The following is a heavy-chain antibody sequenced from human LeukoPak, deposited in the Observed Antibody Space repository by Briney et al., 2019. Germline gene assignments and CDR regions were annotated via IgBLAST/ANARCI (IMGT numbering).Heavy chain of an antibody. D-gene: IGHD3-22*01. J-gene: IGHJ4*02. CDR2: IYHSGST. CDR1: GYSISSGYY. Sequence: SETLSLTCTVSGYSISSGYYWGWIRQPPGKGLEWIGSIYHSGSTYYNPSLKSRVTISVDTSKNQFSLKLSSVTAADTAVYYCARDPYYYDSSRLFDYWGQGTLVTVSS. CDR3: ARDPYYYDSSRLFDY. V-gene: IGHV4-38-2*02.